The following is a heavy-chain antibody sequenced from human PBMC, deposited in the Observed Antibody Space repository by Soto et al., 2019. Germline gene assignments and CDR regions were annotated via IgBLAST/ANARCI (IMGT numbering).Heavy chain of an antibody. Sequence: QVQLVESGGGVVQPGRSLRLSCAASGFTFSSYGMHWVRQAPGKGLEWVAVISYDGSNKYYADSVKGRFTISRDNSKNTLYLQMNSLRAEDTAVYYCAKGGETYYYDSSGYFSDYWGQGTLVTVSS. CDR3: AKGGETYYYDSSGYFSDY. CDR1: GFTFSSYG. V-gene: IGHV3-30*18. CDR2: ISYDGSNK. J-gene: IGHJ4*02. D-gene: IGHD3-22*01.